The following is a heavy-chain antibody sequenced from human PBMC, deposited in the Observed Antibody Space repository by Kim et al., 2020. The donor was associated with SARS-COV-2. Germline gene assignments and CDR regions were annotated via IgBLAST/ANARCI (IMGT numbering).Heavy chain of an antibody. J-gene: IGHJ6*02. CDR1: GFTFSSYE. D-gene: IGHD5-12*01. V-gene: IGHV3-48*03. Sequence: GGSLRLSCAASGFTFSSYEMNWVRQAPGKGLEWVSYISSSGSTIYYADSVKGRFTISRDNAKNSLYLQMNSLRAEDTAVYYCARDRATGGYYYGMDVWGQGTTVTVSS. CDR2: ISSSGSTI. CDR3: ARDRATGGYYYGMDV.